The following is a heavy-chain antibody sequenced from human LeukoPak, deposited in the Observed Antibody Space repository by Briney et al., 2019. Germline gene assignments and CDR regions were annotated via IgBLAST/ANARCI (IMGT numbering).Heavy chain of an antibody. J-gene: IGHJ6*02. V-gene: IGHV3-7*01. D-gene: IGHD3-22*01. Sequence: PGGSLRLSCAASGFTFSDYYMSWIRQAPGKGLEWVANIKQDGSEKYYVDSVKGRFTISRDNAKNSLYLQMNSLRAEDTAVYYCARDIIVSSGYYYRVVYYYGMDVWGQGTTVTVSS. CDR3: ARDIIVSSGYYYRVVYYYGMDV. CDR2: IKQDGSEK. CDR1: GFTFSDYY.